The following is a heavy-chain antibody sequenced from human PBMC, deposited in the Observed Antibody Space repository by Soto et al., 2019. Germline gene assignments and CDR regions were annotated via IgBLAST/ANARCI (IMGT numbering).Heavy chain of an antibody. CDR3: AKDTKLELVTLNYMDV. CDR1: GFTFSSYG. CDR2: ISYDGSNK. D-gene: IGHD1-7*01. Sequence: GGSLRLSCAASGFTFSSYGMHWVRQAPGKGLEWVAVISYDGSNKYYADSVKGRFTISRDNSKNTLYLQMNSLRAEDTAVYYCAKDTKLELVTLNYMDVWGKGTTVTVSS. J-gene: IGHJ6*03. V-gene: IGHV3-30*18.